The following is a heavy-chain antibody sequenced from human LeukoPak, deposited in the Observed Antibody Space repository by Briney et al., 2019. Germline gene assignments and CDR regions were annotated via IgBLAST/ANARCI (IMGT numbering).Heavy chain of an antibody. CDR1: GYSISSGSYY. V-gene: IGHV4-61*02. D-gene: IGHD5-18*01. CDR3: AREGYSYGFNWFDP. J-gene: IGHJ5*02. CDR2: IYTSGST. Sequence: SETLSLTCTVSGYSISSGSYYWSWIRQPAGKGLEWIGRIYTSGSTNYNPSLKSRVTISVDTSKNQFSLKLSSVTAADTAVYYCAREGYSYGFNWFDPWGQGTLVTVSS.